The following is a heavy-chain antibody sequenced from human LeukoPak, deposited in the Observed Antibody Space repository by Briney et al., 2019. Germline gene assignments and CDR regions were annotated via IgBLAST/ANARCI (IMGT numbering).Heavy chain of an antibody. J-gene: IGHJ4*02. D-gene: IGHD5-18*01. CDR1: GFTFSSYS. CDR3: ASGEYSYGYDY. V-gene: IGHV3-48*01. Sequence: GGSLRLSCAASGFTFSSYSMNWVRQAPGKGLEWVSYISSSSSNIYYADSVKGRFTISRDNAKNSLYLQMNSLRAEDTAVYYCASGEYSYGYDYWGQGTLVTVSS. CDR2: ISSSSSNI.